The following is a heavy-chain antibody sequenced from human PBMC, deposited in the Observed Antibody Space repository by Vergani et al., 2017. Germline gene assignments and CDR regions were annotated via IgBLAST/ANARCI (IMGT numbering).Heavy chain of an antibody. Sequence: QVQLVESGGGVVQPGRSLRLSCAASGFTFSSYAMHWVRQAPGKGLEWVAVISYDGSNKYYADSVKGRFTISRDNSKNTLYLQMNSLRAEDTAVYYCARGGLWSGYYFAEYFQHWGQGTLVTVSS. V-gene: IGHV3-30-3*01. CDR1: GFTFSSYA. J-gene: IGHJ1*01. CDR3: ARGGLWSGYYFAEYFQH. CDR2: ISYDGSNK. D-gene: IGHD3-3*01.